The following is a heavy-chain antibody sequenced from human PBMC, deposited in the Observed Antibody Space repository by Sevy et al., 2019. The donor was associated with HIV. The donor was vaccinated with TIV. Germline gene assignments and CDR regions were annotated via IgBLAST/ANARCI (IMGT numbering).Heavy chain of an antibody. CDR2: IYSGGST. D-gene: IGHD3-3*01. V-gene: IGHV3-66*01. J-gene: IGHJ6*02. CDR3: ARDARHTIFGSPGGMDV. Sequence: GGSLRLSCAASGFTVSSNYMSWVRQAPGKGLEWVSLIYSGGSTYYADSVKGRFTISRDNSKNTVYLQMNSLKAEDTAIYYCARDARHTIFGSPGGMDVWGQGTTVTVSS. CDR1: GFTVSSNY.